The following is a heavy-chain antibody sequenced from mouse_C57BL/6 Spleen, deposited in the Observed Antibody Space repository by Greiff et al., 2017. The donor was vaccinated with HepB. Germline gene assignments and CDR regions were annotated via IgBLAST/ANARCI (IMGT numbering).Heavy chain of an antibody. CDR1: GYTFTSYT. CDR3: AFTTVGYFDY. Sequence: VQLQQSGAELARPGASVKMSCKASGYTFTSYTMHWVKQRPGQGLEWIGYINPSSGYTKYNQKFKDKATLTADKSSSTAYMQLSSLTSEDSAVYYCAFTTVGYFDYWGQGTTLTVSS. J-gene: IGHJ2*01. V-gene: IGHV1-4*01. CDR2: INPSSGYT. D-gene: IGHD1-1*01.